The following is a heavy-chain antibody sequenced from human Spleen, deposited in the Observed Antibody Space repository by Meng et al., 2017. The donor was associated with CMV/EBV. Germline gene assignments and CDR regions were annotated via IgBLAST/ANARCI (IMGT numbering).Heavy chain of an antibody. CDR1: GGSISSSSYY. CDR3: ARPNSSAGNWNLDF. Sequence: GGSLRLSCTVSGGSISSSSYYWGWVRQAPGKGLEWVSSIGYTKGYIYYADSVKGRFTISRDNAKNSLYLQMDSLRVEDTAVYYCARPNSSAGNWNLDFWGQGTLVTVSS. D-gene: IGHD1-20*01. J-gene: IGHJ4*02. V-gene: IGHV3-21*01. CDR2: IGYTKGYI.